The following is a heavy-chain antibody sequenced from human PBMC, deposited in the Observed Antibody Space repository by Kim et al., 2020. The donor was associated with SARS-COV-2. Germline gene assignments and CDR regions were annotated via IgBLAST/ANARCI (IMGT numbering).Heavy chain of an antibody. Sequence: YVDSVKGRFTMSRDNAKNSVYLQMSSRRGDDTASYYCAALDSVQVPGGIWGQGTLVTVSS. J-gene: IGHJ4*02. V-gene: IGHV3-11*04. CDR3: AALDSVQVPGGI. D-gene: IGHD3-10*01.